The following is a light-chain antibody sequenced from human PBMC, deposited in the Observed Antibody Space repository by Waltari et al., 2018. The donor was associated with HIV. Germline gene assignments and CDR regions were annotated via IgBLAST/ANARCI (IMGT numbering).Light chain of an antibody. V-gene: IGLV1-44*01. CDR2: GQN. J-gene: IGLJ2*01. Sequence: QSVLTQPPSASGTPEQRVTISCSGTTSNIGRNTVSWFQQFPGTAPKGLIYGQNQRPSGCPDRFSGSKSGTSASLAISGLQSEDEADYYCASWDDSLNGPVFGGGTKLTVV. CDR1: TSNIGRNT. CDR3: ASWDDSLNGPV.